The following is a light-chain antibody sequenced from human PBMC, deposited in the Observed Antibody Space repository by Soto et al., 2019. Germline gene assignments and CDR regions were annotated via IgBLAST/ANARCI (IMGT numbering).Light chain of an antibody. CDR1: NIGSKG. Sequence: SSELTQPPSVSVAPGKTASISCGGNNIGSKGVHWYQQKPGQAPVLVIYSDTDLPPVIPARFSGSNSANLATLTFRWVEAGDEADYYRQVWDSGSAHVVFGGGTKLTVL. V-gene: IGLV3-21*04. J-gene: IGLJ2*01. CDR2: SDT. CDR3: QVWDSGSAHVV.